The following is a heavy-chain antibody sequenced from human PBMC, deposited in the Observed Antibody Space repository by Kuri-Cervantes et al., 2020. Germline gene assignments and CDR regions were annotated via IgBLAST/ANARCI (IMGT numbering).Heavy chain of an antibody. Sequence: GGSLRLSCAASGFTLSSYSMNWVRQAPGKGLEWVSYISSSSSTIYYADSVKGRFTISRDIAKNTLYLQMNSLSAEDTAVYYCARAIWLKYYYGMDVWGQGTTVTVSS. CDR1: GFTLSSYS. D-gene: IGHD3-10*01. CDR3: ARAIWLKYYYGMDV. CDR2: ISSSSSTI. J-gene: IGHJ6*02. V-gene: IGHV3-48*01.